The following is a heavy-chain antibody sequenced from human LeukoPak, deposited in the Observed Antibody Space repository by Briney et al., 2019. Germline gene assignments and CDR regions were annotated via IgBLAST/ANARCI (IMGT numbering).Heavy chain of an antibody. CDR2: IYYSGST. D-gene: IGHD2-15*01. V-gene: IGHV4-39*07. CDR3: AREVVVAAEGWFDP. Sequence: SETLSLTCTVSGGSISSSSYYWGWIRQPPGKGLEWIGSIYYSGSTYYNPSLKSRVTISVDTSKNQFSLKLSSVTAADTAVYYCAREVVVAAEGWFDPWGQGTLVTVSS. J-gene: IGHJ5*02. CDR1: GGSISSSSYY.